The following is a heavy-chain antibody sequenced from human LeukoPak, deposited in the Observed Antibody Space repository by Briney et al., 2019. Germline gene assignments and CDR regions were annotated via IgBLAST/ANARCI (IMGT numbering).Heavy chain of an antibody. V-gene: IGHV4-34*01. CDR1: GGSFSGYY. CDR2: IDHSGST. CDR3: ARAVLLWFGESKYFDY. Sequence: TASETLSLTCAVYGGSFSGYYWSWTRQPPGKGLEWIGEIDHSGSTNYNPSLKSRVTISVDTSKNQFSLKLSSVTAADTAVYYCARAVLLWFGESKYFDYWGQGTLVTVSS. D-gene: IGHD3-10*01. J-gene: IGHJ4*02.